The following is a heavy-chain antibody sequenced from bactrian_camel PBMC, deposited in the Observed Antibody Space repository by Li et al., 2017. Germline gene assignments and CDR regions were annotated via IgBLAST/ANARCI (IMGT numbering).Heavy chain of an antibody. CDR3: AAGLYGSNWHFDVKKGGTDFGN. J-gene: IGHJ6*01. CDR2: IYTGGKST. D-gene: IGHD6*01. V-gene: IGHV3S32*01. CDR1: GYTRGDWC. Sequence: VQLVESGGGSVQAGGSLRLSCVASGYTRGDWCMAWFRQVPGKERDLLTSIYTGGKSTYYSGSVKGRFTISQGNAKNTVDLQMNSLEPEDTAMYYCAAGLYGSNWHFDVKKGGTDFGNWGQGTQVTVS.